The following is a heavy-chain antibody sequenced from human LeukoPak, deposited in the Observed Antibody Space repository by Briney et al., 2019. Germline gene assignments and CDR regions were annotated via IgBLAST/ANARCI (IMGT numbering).Heavy chain of an antibody. CDR1: GFTFSSYA. Sequence: QSGGSLRLSCAASGFTFSSYAMSWVRQAPGKGLEWVSAISGSGGSTYYADSVKGRFTISRDNSKNTLYLQMNSLRAEDTAVYYCAKVSGVYVWGKPVDYWGQGTLVTVSS. D-gene: IGHD3-16*01. J-gene: IGHJ4*02. V-gene: IGHV3-23*01. CDR2: ISGSGGST. CDR3: AKVSGVYVWGKPVDY.